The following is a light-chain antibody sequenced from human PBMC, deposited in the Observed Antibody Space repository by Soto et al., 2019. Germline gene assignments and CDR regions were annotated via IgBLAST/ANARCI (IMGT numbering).Light chain of an antibody. J-gene: IGKJ4*01. V-gene: IGKV3-20*01. Sequence: EIAFTQSPGTVSLSPGERATLSFRARQSVISGYLAWYQQKPRQAPRLLIDDASSRATRILHRFSGSWSETHVSLTISRRDSQYFEGYLFQGFGRLLGPVGGGHKV. CDR2: DAS. CDR1: QSVISGY. CDR3: QGFGRLLGP.